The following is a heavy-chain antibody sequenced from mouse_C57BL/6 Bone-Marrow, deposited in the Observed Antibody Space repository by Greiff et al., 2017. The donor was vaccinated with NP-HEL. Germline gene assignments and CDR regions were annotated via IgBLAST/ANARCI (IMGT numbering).Heavy chain of an antibody. CDR1: GFTFSSYA. V-gene: IGHV5-4*01. Sequence: VQLKESGGGLVKPGGSLKLSCAASGFTFSSYAMSWVRQTPEKRLEWVATISDGGSYTYYPDNVKGRFTISRDNAKNNLYLQMSHLKSEDTAMYYCARDGTRNYYYAMDYWGQGTSVTVSS. J-gene: IGHJ4*01. CDR2: ISDGGSYT. CDR3: ARDGTRNYYYAMDY.